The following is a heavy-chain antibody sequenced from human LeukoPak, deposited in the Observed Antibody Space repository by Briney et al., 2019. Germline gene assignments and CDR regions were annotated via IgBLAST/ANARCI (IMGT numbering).Heavy chain of an antibody. Sequence: GSSVKVSCKASGYTFTYRYLHWVRQAPGQGLEWMGWINPNSGGTNYAQKFQGRVTMTRDTSISTAYMELSRLRSDDTAVYYCARRDSGYDGRYYYYYMDVWGKGTTVTVSS. J-gene: IGHJ6*03. CDR2: INPNSGGT. V-gene: IGHV1-2*02. CDR3: ARRDSGYDGRYYYYYMDV. D-gene: IGHD5-12*01. CDR1: GYTFTYRY.